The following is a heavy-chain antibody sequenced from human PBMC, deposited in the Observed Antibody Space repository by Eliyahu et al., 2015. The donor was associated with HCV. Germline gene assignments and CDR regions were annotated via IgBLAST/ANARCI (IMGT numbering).Heavy chain of an antibody. CDR2: ISSSSSTI. D-gene: IGHD1-20*01. J-gene: IGHJ6*02. Sequence: EVQLVESGGGLVQPGGSLRLSCAASGFTFSRYSMNWVRQAPGKGLEWVSYISSSSSTIYYADSVKGRFTISRDNAKNSLYLQMNSLRAEDTAVYYCARDRGRITAPCGMDVWGHGTTVTVSS. CDR1: GFTFSRYS. CDR3: ARDRGRITAPCGMDV. V-gene: IGHV3-48*01.